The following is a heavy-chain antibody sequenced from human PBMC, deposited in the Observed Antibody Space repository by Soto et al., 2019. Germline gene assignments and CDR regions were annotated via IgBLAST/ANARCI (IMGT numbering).Heavy chain of an antibody. CDR3: ARHDYGDYTPLHY. CDR1: GGSISSSSYY. CDR2: IYYSGST. Sequence: SETLSLTCTVSGGSISSSSYYWGWIRQPPGKGLEGIGSIYYSGSTYYNPSLKSRVTISVDTSKNQFSLKLSSVTAADTAVYYCARHDYGDYTPLHYRGQGTLVTVSS. V-gene: IGHV4-39*01. J-gene: IGHJ4*02. D-gene: IGHD4-17*01.